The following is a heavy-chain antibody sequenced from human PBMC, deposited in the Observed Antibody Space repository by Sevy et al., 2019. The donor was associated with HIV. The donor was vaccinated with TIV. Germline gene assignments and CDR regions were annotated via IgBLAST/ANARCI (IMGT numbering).Heavy chain of an antibody. J-gene: IGHJ6*02. D-gene: IGHD3-10*01. Sequence: GSLRLSCAASGFSFTSYAMNWVRQAPGKGLEWVSTSSGSGDNTYFADSVKGRFTISRDNFKSTLYLQMNSLRAEDTAVYYCAKAKDGSVGYYNVYYNGMDVWGQGTTVTVSS. CDR2: SSGSGDNT. CDR1: GFSFTSYA. V-gene: IGHV3-23*01. CDR3: AKAKDGSVGYYNVYYNGMDV.